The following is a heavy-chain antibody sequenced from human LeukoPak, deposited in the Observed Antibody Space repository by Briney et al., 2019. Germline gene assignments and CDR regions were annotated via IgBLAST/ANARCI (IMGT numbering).Heavy chain of an antibody. CDR3: ARVFSRWELRVEDY. D-gene: IGHD1-26*01. CDR1: GGTFSSYA. CDR2: IIPIFGTA. V-gene: IGHV1-69*06. J-gene: IGHJ4*02. Sequence: GASVKISCKTSGGTFSSYAISWVRQAPGQGLEWMGGIIPIFGTANYAQKFQGRVTITADKSTSTAYMELSRLRSDDTAVYYCARVFSRWELRVEDYWGQGTLVTVSS.